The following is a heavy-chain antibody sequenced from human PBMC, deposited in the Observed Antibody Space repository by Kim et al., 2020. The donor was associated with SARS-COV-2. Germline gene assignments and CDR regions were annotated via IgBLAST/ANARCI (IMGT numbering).Heavy chain of an antibody. D-gene: IGHD2-2*01. Sequence: GGSLRLSCAASGFIFSAYGIHWVRQAPGKGLEWVAVIWYDENSEYYADSVKGRFTISRDNSKGTVYLQMNSLRAEDTAVYYCARALYYSTADAFDIWGQG. V-gene: IGHV3-33*01. CDR2: IWYDENSE. J-gene: IGHJ3*02. CDR3: ARALYYSTADAFDI. CDR1: GFIFSAYG.